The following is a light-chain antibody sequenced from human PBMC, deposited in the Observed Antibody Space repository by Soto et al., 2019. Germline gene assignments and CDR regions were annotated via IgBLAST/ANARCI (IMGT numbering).Light chain of an antibody. CDR2: EAS. CDR1: QGISNR. CDR3: QQANSFPIT. J-gene: IGKJ5*01. V-gene: IGKV1D-12*01. Sequence: DIQMTQSPSSVSASVGDRVTITCRASQGISNRLAWYQQKPGKAPKLLIYEASSMPSGVPSRISGSGSGTDFPLTISSLQPEDFATYYCQQANSFPITFGQGTRLEIK.